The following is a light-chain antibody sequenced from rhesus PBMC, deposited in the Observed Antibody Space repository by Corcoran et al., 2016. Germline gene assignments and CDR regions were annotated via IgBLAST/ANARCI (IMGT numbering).Light chain of an antibody. CDR2: AAS. V-gene: IGKV1-18*01. CDR3: QQGYNTPFT. CDR1: QGISSW. J-gene: IGKJ3*01. Sequence: DIQMTQSPSSLSASVGDKVTITCRASQGISSWLAWYQQKPGNAPKLLIYAASSLQSGVPSRFSGSGSGTDYTLTISSLQTEDFATYYCQQGYNTPFTFGPGTKLDIK.